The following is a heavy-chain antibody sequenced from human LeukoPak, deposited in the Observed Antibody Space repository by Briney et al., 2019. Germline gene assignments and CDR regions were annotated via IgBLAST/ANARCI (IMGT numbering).Heavy chain of an antibody. CDR1: GGFFNGYY. D-gene: IGHD6-19*01. V-gene: IGHV4-34*01. CDR2: IKHSVST. CDR3: ARSGWSDIDYDAFDI. Sequence: PSEPLSLPCAVYGGFFNGYYWSWIRQPPGKGLEWIGEIKHSVSTNYYPSLKFRVSRSVATSKNQFSLKLSSVTAADTAVYYCARSGWSDIDYDAFDIWGQGIMVTVSS. J-gene: IGHJ3*02.